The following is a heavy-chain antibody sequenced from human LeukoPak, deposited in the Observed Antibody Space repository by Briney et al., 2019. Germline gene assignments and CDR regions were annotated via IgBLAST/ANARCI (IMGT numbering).Heavy chain of an antibody. V-gene: IGHV2-5*02. CDR2: IYWDDDK. D-gene: IGHD6-13*01. CDR1: GFSLNTSGVG. CDR3: AHRSSSWYEIDY. Sequence: SGPTLVNPTQTLTFTCTFSGFSLNTSGVGAGWIRQPPGKTLEWFALIYWDDDKRYSPSLKSRLTITKDTSKNQVVLTMTNMDPVDTATYYCAHRSSSWYEIDYWGQGTLVTVSS. J-gene: IGHJ4*02.